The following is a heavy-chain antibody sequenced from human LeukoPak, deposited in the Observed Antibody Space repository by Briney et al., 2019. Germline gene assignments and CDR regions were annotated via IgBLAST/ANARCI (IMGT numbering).Heavy chain of an antibody. CDR1: GYTFTSYD. CDR2: MNPNSGNT. J-gene: IGHJ4*02. D-gene: IGHD4-17*01. V-gene: IGHV1-8*01. Sequence: GASVKVSCKASGYTFTSYDINWVRQATGQGLEWMGWMNPNSGNTGYAQKFQGRVTMTRNTSISTVYMELSTLKSDDTALYYCARDSYYGDSRSLHFDYWGQGTLVTVSS. CDR3: ARDSYYGDSRSLHFDY.